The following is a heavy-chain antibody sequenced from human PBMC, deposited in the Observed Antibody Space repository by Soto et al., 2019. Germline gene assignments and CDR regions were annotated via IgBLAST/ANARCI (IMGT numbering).Heavy chain of an antibody. D-gene: IGHD1-7*01. J-gene: IGHJ5*02. Sequence: QVQLVQSGAEVKKPGASVKVCCKASGYTFTSYGISWVRQAPGQGLEWMGWISAYNGNTNYAQKLQGRVTMNTVTSTSTAYLELSTLRSDDTAVYYCARKGYWNYEYNCFDPWGQGTLVTVSS. CDR3: ARKGYWNYEYNCFDP. V-gene: IGHV1-18*01. CDR1: GYTFTSYG. CDR2: ISAYNGNT.